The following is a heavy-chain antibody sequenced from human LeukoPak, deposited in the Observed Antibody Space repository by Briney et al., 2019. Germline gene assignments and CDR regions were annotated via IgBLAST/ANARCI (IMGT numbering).Heavy chain of an antibody. V-gene: IGHV1-2*02. J-gene: IGHJ4*02. D-gene: IGHD1-1*01. CDR2: INPNSGGT. CDR1: GYTFTGYY. Sequence: ASVKVSCKASGYTFTGYYMHWVRQAPGQGLEWMGWINPNSGGTNYAQKFQGRVTMTRDTSISTAYMELSRLRSDDTAVYYCARDPSYNPSGHFDYWGQGTLVTVSS. CDR3: ARDPSYNPSGHFDY.